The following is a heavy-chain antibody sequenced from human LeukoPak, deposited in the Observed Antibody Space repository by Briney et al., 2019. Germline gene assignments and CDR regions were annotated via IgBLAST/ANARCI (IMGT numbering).Heavy chain of an antibody. V-gene: IGHV4-34*01. D-gene: IGHD6-13*01. Sequence: SETLSLTCAVYGGSFSGYYWSWIRQPPGKGLEWIGEINHSGSTNYNPSLKSRVTISVDTSKNQFSLKLSSVTAADTAVYYCARGTAAEGTNWGQGTLVTVSS. J-gene: IGHJ4*02. CDR3: ARGTAAEGTN. CDR1: GGSFSGYY. CDR2: INHSGST.